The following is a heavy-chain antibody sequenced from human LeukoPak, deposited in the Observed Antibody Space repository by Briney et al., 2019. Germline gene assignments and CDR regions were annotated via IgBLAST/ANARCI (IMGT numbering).Heavy chain of an antibody. J-gene: IGHJ5*02. CDR2: IYYSGST. Sequence: SETLSLTCTVSGGSISSYYWSWIRQPPGKGLEWIGYIYYSGSTNYNPSLKSRVTISVDTSKNQFSLKLSSVTAADTAVYYCARDKITIFGVVAGHWFDPWGQGTLVTVSS. CDR1: GGSISSYY. CDR3: ARDKITIFGVVAGHWFDP. V-gene: IGHV4-59*12. D-gene: IGHD3-3*01.